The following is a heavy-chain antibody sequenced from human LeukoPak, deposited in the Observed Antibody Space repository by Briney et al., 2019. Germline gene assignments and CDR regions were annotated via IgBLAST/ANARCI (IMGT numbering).Heavy chain of an antibody. CDR1: GFTVNSNY. Sequence: GGSLRLSCAASGFTVNSNYMSWVRQAPGKGLEWVSVIDTGGSTYYADSVKGRFTISRDNSKNTVYLQMTSLRAEDTAVYYCYGSGSYYNKGFDYWGQGTLVTVSS. J-gene: IGHJ4*02. D-gene: IGHD3-10*01. CDR3: YGSGSYYNKGFDY. CDR2: IDTGGST. V-gene: IGHV3-66*01.